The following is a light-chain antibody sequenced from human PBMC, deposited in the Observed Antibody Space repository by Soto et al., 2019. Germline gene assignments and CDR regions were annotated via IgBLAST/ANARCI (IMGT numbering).Light chain of an antibody. J-gene: IGKJ5*01. Sequence: EIVMTQSPATLSASPGERATLSCRASQSVRSNLAWHQQKPGQAPRLLIYGASTRATGFPARFSGSGSGTEFTLTISSLQSEDFAVYYCQQYNGWPITFGQGTRLEIK. V-gene: IGKV3-15*01. CDR2: GAS. CDR3: QQYNGWPIT. CDR1: QSVRSN.